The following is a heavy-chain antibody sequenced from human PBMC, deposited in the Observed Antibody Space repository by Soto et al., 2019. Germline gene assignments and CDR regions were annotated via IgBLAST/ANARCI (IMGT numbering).Heavy chain of an antibody. CDR1: GGSISSGGYY. Sequence: PSETLSLTCTVSGGSISSGGYYWSWIRQHPGKGLEWIGYIYYSGSTYYNPSLKSRVTMSVDKSKNQFSLMLSSVTAADTAVYYCARLREDYYDSSGYGRSFDYWGQGTLVTVSS. CDR2: IYYSGST. J-gene: IGHJ4*02. CDR3: ARLREDYYDSSGYGRSFDY. D-gene: IGHD3-22*01. V-gene: IGHV4-31*09.